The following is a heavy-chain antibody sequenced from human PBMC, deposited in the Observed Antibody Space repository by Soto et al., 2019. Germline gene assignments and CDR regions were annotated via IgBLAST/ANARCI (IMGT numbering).Heavy chain of an antibody. CDR2: IYTSGNT. Sequence: SETLSLTCTVSGGSISSYHWSWIRQSAGKGLEWIGRIYTSGNTHYNPSLKSRVTVSIDTSKDLFFLTVNSVTAADSAVYYCARQSGDNWDYEAYWGQGTTVTVYS. D-gene: IGHD1-7*01. V-gene: IGHV4-4*07. J-gene: IGHJ4*02. CDR3: ARQSGDNWDYEAY. CDR1: GGSISSYH.